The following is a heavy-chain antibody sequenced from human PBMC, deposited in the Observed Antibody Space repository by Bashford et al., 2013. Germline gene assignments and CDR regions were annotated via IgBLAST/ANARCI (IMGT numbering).Heavy chain of an antibody. V-gene: IGHV4-39*01. CDR1: GGSITMVLTT. D-gene: IGHD1-26*01. CDR2: ITYSGMT. Sequence: SETLSLTCAVSGGSITMVLTTGAGSASPHGKGLEWIASITYSGMTHYNPSLKSRVTLSPDTSKNQFSLKMTSLTAADTAVYYCARLQRIRSGGSYFDSWGQGTLVTVSS. CDR3: ARLQRIRSGGSYFDS. J-gene: IGHJ4*02.